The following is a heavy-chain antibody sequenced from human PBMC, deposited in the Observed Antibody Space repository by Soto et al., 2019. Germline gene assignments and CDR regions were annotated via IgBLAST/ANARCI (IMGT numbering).Heavy chain of an antibody. V-gene: IGHV2-70*01. CDR1: GFSLSTSGMC. Sequence: SGPTLVNPTQTLTLTCTFSGFSLSTSGMCVSWIRQPPGKALEWLALIDWDDDKYYSTSLKTRLTISKDTSKNQVVLTMTNMDPVDTATYYCARASTYDFWSGTNYFDYWGQGTLVTAPQ. J-gene: IGHJ4*02. CDR2: IDWDDDK. CDR3: ARASTYDFWSGTNYFDY. D-gene: IGHD3-3*01.